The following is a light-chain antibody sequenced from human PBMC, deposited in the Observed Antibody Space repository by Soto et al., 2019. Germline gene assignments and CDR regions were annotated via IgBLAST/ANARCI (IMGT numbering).Light chain of an antibody. Sequence: EIVLTQSPATLSLSPGERATLSCRASQSVSSYLAWYQQKPGQAPRLLIYDASNRATGIPARFSGSGSGTDFTPTISSLEPEDFAVYYCQQRSNWPPPITFGQGTLLEIK. CDR3: QQRSNWPPPIT. CDR2: DAS. J-gene: IGKJ5*01. CDR1: QSVSSY. V-gene: IGKV3-11*01.